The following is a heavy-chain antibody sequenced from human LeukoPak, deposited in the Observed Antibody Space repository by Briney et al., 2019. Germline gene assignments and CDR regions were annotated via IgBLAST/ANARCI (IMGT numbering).Heavy chain of an antibody. J-gene: IGHJ4*02. CDR1: GYSFTSYG. V-gene: IGHV1-18*01. CDR3: ARDKFSAQQLVMGYYFDF. D-gene: IGHD6-13*01. Sequence: ASVKVSCKGSGYSFTSYGISWVRQAPGQGLEWMGWISSYNGNTNYAQKLQGRVTMTADTSTGTAYMELRRLRSDDTAVYYCARDKFSAQQLVMGYYFDFWGPGTLVTVSS. CDR2: ISSYNGNT.